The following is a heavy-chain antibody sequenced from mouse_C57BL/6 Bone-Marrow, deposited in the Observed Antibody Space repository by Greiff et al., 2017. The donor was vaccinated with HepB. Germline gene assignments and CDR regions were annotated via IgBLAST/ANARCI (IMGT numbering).Heavy chain of an antibody. CDR2: INPNNGGT. D-gene: IGHD3-3*01. V-gene: IGHV1-26*01. J-gene: IGHJ2*01. Sequence: EVQLQQSGPELVKPGASVKISCKASGYTFTDYYMNWVKQSHGKSLEWIGDINPNNGGTSYNQKFKGKATLTVDKSSSTAYMELRSLTSADSAVYYCARRDTGPFDYWGKGTTLTGSS. CDR3: ARRDTGPFDY. CDR1: GYTFTDYY.